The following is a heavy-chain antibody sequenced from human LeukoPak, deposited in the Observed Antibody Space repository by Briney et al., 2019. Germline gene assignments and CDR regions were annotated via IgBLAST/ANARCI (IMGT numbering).Heavy chain of an antibody. J-gene: IGHJ3*02. D-gene: IGHD4-11*01. CDR2: IYDSGST. V-gene: IGHV4-59*01. Sequence: SETLSLTCTVSGGSISSYYWSWIRQPPGKGLEWIGYIYDSGSTNYNPSLKSRVTISVDTSKNQFSLTLSSVTAADTAVYYCARPLTTSRFFGAFDIWGQGTMVTVSS. CDR1: GGSISSYY. CDR3: ARPLTTSRFFGAFDI.